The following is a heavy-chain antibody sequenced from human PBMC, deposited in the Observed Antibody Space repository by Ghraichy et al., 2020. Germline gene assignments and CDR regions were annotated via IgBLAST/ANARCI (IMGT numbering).Heavy chain of an antibody. V-gene: IGHV4-34*01. Sequence: SETLSLTCAVYGGSFSGYYWSWIRQPPGKGLEWIGEINHSGSTNYNPSLKSRVTISVDTSKNQFSLKLSSVTAADTAVYYCASGWGALPFDYWGQGTLVTVSS. J-gene: IGHJ4*02. CDR3: ASGWGALPFDY. CDR1: GGSFSGYY. CDR2: INHSGST. D-gene: IGHD3-16*01.